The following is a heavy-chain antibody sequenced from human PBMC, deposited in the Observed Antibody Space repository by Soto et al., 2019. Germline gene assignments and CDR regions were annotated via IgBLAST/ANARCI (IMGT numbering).Heavy chain of an antibody. J-gene: IGHJ5*02. CDR2: INAANGDT. CDR3: VRRHVSATGIDWFDP. CDR1: GYTFTSYC. D-gene: IGHD6-13*01. Sequence: ASVKVSCKAAGYTFTSYCIHWVLQAPGQRLEWMGWINAANGDTKYSPKFQGRVTITRDTSASTAYMELSSLRSEDTAVYYCVRRHVSATGIDWFDPWGQGTLVTVSS. V-gene: IGHV1-3*01.